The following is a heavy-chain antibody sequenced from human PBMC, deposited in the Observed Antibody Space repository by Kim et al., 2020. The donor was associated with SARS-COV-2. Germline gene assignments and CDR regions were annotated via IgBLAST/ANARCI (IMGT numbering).Heavy chain of an antibody. V-gene: IGHV3-64D*06. CDR1: GFTFSSYA. Sequence: GGSLRLSCSASGFTFSSYAMHWVRQAPGKGLEYVSAISSNGGSTYYADSVKGRFTISRDNSKNTLYLQMSSLRAEDTAVYYCVKDLYGSGSYYKMGSDYWGQGTLVTVSS. CDR3: VKDLYGSGSYYKMGSDY. J-gene: IGHJ4*02. CDR2: ISSNGGST. D-gene: IGHD3-10*01.